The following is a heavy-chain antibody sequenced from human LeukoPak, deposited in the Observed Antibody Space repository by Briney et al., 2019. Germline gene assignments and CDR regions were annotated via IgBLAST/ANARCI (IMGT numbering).Heavy chain of an antibody. CDR1: GGSFSGYY. CDR2: INHSGST. J-gene: IGHJ4*02. D-gene: IGHD2-15*01. V-gene: IGHV4-34*01. Sequence: SETLSLTCAVYGGSFSGYYWSWIRQPPGEGLEWIGEINHSGSTNYNPSLKSRVTISVDTSKNQFSLKLSSVTAADTAVYYCAIGGYCSGGSCYSDSDYWGQGTLVTVSS. CDR3: AIGGYCSGGSCYSDSDY.